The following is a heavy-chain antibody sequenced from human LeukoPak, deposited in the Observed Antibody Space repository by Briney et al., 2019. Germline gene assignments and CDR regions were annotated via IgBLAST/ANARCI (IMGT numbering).Heavy chain of an antibody. V-gene: IGHV4-38-2*02. CDR3: ARDGVRLGTTSGYMGV. J-gene: IGHJ6*03. CDR2: IYHSGST. CDR1: GYSISSGYY. Sequence: SETLSLTCTVSGYSISSGYYWGWIRQPPGKGLEWIGSIYHSGSTYYNPSLKSRVTISVDTPKNQFSPKLNSVTAADTAVYYCARDGVRLGTTSGYMGVWSKGTTVTVSS. D-gene: IGHD3-16*01.